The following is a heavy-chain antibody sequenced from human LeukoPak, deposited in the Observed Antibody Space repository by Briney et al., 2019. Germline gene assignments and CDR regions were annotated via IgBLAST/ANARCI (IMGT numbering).Heavy chain of an antibody. D-gene: IGHD5-12*01. Sequence: PGGSLRLSCAASRFTFSRYSMNWVRQAPGKGLERVSYISSSSSTMYYADSVKGRFTISRDSAKNSLYLQMNSLRVEDTAVYYCARDPYSGYDLQAFDYWGQGTLVTVSS. CDR3: ARDPYSGYDLQAFDY. V-gene: IGHV3-48*01. J-gene: IGHJ4*02. CDR2: ISSSSSTM. CDR1: RFTFSRYS.